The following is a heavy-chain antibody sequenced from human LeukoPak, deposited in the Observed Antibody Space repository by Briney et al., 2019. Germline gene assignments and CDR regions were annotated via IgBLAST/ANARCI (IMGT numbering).Heavy chain of an antibody. CDR2: IYYSGST. J-gene: IGHJ4*02. CDR3: ARAGSDFWSGHYTDRFLHYFDY. CDR1: GGSISSGDYY. V-gene: IGHV4-30-4*01. Sequence: PSQTLSLTCTVSGGSISSGDYYWSWIRQPPGKGLEWIGYIYYSGSTYYNPSLKSRVTISVDTSKNQFSLKLSSVTAADTAVYYCARAGSDFWSGHYTDRFLHYFDYWGQGTLVTVSS. D-gene: IGHD3-3*01.